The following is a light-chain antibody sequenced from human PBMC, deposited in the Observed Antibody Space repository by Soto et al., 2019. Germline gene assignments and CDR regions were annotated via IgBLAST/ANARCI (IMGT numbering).Light chain of an antibody. CDR2: GAY. J-gene: IGKJ1*01. Sequence: EIVLTQSPGTLSLSPGERATLSCRASQSVSSSYLAWYQQKPGQAPRLLIHGAYNRSTGIPDKFSGSESGTDFTITISRLEPEDLAVYYFQQYGSSRWTFGQGTKVEIK. V-gene: IGKV3-20*01. CDR3: QQYGSSRWT. CDR1: QSVSSSY.